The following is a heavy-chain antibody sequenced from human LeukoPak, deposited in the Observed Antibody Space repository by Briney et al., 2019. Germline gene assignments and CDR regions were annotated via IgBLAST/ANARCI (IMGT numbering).Heavy chain of an antibody. D-gene: IGHD6-13*01. V-gene: IGHV3-7*01. CDR3: AKDSYSKGDY. CDR1: GFTFSTYW. J-gene: IGHJ4*02. Sequence: GGSLRLSCAASGFTFSTYWMSWVRQAPGKGLEWVANINQDGSEKYYVDSVKGRFTISRDNAKNSLYLQMNSLGAEDTAVYYCAKDSYSKGDYWGQGVLVTVSS. CDR2: INQDGSEK.